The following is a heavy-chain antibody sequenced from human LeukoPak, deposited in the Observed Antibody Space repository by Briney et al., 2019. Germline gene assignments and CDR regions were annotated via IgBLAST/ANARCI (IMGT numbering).Heavy chain of an antibody. CDR2: IYYSGST. Sequence: PSETLSLTCTVSGVSISSGDYYWSWIRQPPGKGLEWIGYIYYSGSTYYNPSLKSRVTISVDTSKNQFSLKLSSVTAADTAVYYCARAQDIVVVPAAGYAFDIWGQGTMVTVSS. CDR3: ARAQDIVVVPAAGYAFDI. D-gene: IGHD2-2*01. J-gene: IGHJ3*02. CDR1: GVSISSGDYY. V-gene: IGHV4-30-4*08.